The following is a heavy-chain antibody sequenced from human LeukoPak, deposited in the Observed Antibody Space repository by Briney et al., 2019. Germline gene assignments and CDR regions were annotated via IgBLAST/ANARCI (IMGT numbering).Heavy chain of an antibody. J-gene: IGHJ4*02. CDR3: TRDNYSSGWYYIDY. CDR2: IRSKAYGGTT. CDR1: GFTFGDYA. Sequence: PGGSLRLSCTASGFTFGDYAMSWVRQAPGKGLEWVGFIRSKAYGGTTEYAASVKGRFTISRDDSKSIAYLQMNSLKTEDTAVYYCTRDNYSSGWYYIDYWGQGILVTVSS. V-gene: IGHV3-49*04. D-gene: IGHD6-19*01.